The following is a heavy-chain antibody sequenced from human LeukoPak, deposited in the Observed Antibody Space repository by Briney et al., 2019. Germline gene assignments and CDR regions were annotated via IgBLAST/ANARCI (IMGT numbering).Heavy chain of an antibody. CDR1: GFTFSDYY. Sequence: GGSLRLSCAASGFTFSDYYMNWIRQAPGKGLEWVPYISSSSSYTTYADSVKGRFTISRDNAKNSLYLQMNSLRAEDTAVYYCARRGSGTGYWYFDLWGRGTLLTVSS. D-gene: IGHD5-12*01. J-gene: IGHJ2*01. CDR2: ISSSSSYT. CDR3: ARRGSGTGYWYFDL. V-gene: IGHV3-11*06.